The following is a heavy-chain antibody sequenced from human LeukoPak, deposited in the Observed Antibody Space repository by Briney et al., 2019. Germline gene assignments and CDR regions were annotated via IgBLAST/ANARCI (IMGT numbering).Heavy chain of an antibody. CDR3: ARSTRNYYDIVVVPAAFYY. Sequence: SETLSLTCTVSGGSISSSNYYWGWIRQPPGKGLEWIGSIYYSGSTYYNPSLKSRVTISVDTSKNQFSLKLSSVTAADTAVYYCARSTRNYYDIVVVPAAFYYWGQGTLVTVSS. J-gene: IGHJ4*02. V-gene: IGHV4-39*01. CDR2: IYYSGST. CDR1: GGSISSSNYY. D-gene: IGHD2-2*01.